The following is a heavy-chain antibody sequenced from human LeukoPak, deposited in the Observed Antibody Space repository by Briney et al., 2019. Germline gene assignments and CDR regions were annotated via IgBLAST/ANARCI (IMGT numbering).Heavy chain of an antibody. Sequence: PGGSLRLSCAASGFTFDDYAMHWVRQAPGKGLEWVSGISWNSGSIGYADSVKGRFTISRDNAKNSLYLQMNSLRAEDTALYYCAKAPMGMIVVVITYFDYWGQGTLVTVSS. D-gene: IGHD3-22*01. CDR2: ISWNSGSI. V-gene: IGHV3-9*01. CDR1: GFTFDDYA. J-gene: IGHJ4*02. CDR3: AKAPMGMIVVVITYFDY.